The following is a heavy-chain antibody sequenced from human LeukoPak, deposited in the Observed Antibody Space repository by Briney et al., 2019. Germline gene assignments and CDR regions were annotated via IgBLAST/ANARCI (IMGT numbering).Heavy chain of an antibody. D-gene: IGHD3-9*01. Sequence: ASVKVSCKASGYTFTNYGISWVRQAPGQGLEWMGWISAYNGDTNYAQKFQGRVTMTTDTSTTTAYMELRSLRSDDTAVYYCARLNYDILTGYHNPTNWFDPWGQGTLVTVSS. CDR1: GYTFTNYG. J-gene: IGHJ5*02. CDR3: ARLNYDILTGYHNPTNWFDP. CDR2: ISAYNGDT. V-gene: IGHV1-18*01.